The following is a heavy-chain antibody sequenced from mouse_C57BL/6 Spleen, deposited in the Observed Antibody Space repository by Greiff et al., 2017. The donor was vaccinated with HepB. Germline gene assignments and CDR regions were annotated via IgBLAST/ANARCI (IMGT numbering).Heavy chain of an antibody. D-gene: IGHD1-1*01. CDR3: AREITTVVANYFDY. V-gene: IGHV1-59*01. Sequence: VQLQQPGAELVRPGTSVKLSCKASGYTFTSYWMHWVKQRPGQGLEWIGVIDPSDSYTNYNQKFKGKATLTVDTSSSTAYMQLSSLTSEDSAVYYCAREITTVVANYFDYWGQGTTLTVSS. J-gene: IGHJ2*01. CDR1: GYTFTSYW. CDR2: IDPSDSYT.